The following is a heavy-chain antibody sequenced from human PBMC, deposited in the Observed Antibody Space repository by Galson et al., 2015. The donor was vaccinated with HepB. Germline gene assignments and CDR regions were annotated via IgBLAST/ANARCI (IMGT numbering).Heavy chain of an antibody. D-gene: IGHD4-11*01. V-gene: IGHV1-18*01. CDR3: ARVLFSGYSKMWFDP. CDR2: ISAYNGNT. J-gene: IGHJ5*02. Sequence: SVKVSCKASGYTFTSYGISWVRQAPGQGPEWMGWISAYNGNTNYAQKLQGRVTMTTDTSTSTAYMELRSLRSDDTAVYYCARVLFSGYSKMWFDPWGQGTLVTVSS. CDR1: GYTFTSYG.